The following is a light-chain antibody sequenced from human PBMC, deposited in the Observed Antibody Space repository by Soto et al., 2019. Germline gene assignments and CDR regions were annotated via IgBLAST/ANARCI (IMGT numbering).Light chain of an antibody. CDR2: DVS. J-gene: IGLJ1*01. V-gene: IGLV2-14*01. CDR1: SNDVGGYDY. CDR3: SSYTSSITHV. Sequence: QSVLSQPASVAGSPGQSITISCTGTSNDVGGYDYVSWYQQHPGKAPKLMIYDVSKRPSGVSNRFSGSKSGNTASLTISGLQAEDEADYYCSSYTSSITHVFGTGTKVTVL.